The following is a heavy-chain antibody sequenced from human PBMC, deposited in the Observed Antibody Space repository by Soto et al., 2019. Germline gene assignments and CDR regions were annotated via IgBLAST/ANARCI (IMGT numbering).Heavy chain of an antibody. Sequence: GGSLRLSCAASGFTFSSYGMHWVRQAPGKGLEWVAVIWYDGSNKYYADSVKGRFTISRDNSKNTLYLQMNSLRAEDTAVYYCARAPLLKYYYDSSGYSPADYWGQGTLVTVSS. CDR2: IWYDGSNK. V-gene: IGHV3-33*01. CDR3: ARAPLLKYYYDSSGYSPADY. D-gene: IGHD3-22*01. CDR1: GFTFSSYG. J-gene: IGHJ4*02.